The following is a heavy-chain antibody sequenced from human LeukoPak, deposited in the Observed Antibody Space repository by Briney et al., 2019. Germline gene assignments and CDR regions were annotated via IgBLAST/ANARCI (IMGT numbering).Heavy chain of an antibody. CDR1: GGSINSSSYY. Sequence: SETLSLTCTVSGGSINSSSYYWGWIRQPPGKGLEWIGSIYYTGSTYYNPSLKSQVTISVDTSKNQFSLKLSSVTAADTAVYYCARLGRSSWLRYFDYWGQGTLVTVSS. CDR3: ARLGRSSWLRYFDY. J-gene: IGHJ4*02. CDR2: IYYTGST. V-gene: IGHV4-39*07. D-gene: IGHD6-13*01.